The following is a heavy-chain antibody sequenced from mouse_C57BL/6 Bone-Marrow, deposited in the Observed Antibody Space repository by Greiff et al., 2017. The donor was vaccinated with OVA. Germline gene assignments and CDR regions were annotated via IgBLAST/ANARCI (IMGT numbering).Heavy chain of an antibody. Sequence: VQLQQSGAELARPGASVKLSCKASGYTFTSSGISWVKQRTGQGLEWIGEIYPRSGNTYYNEKFKGKATLTADKSSSTAYMELRRLTSEDSAVYFCAREHYYYGSSFAYWGQGTLVTVSA. V-gene: IGHV1-81*01. CDR1: GYTFTSSG. CDR3: AREHYYYGSSFAY. D-gene: IGHD1-1*01. J-gene: IGHJ3*01. CDR2: IYPRSGNT.